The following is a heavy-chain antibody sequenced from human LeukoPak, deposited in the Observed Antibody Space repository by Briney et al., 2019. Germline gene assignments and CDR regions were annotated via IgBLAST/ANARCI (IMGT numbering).Heavy chain of an antibody. CDR2: ILTAGST. CDR3: ARASAVGYFLFDY. V-gene: IGHV3-53*01. Sequence: PGGSLRLSCAASGFSVSSNYMSWVRQAPGKGLEWVSVILTAGSTYYVDSVKGRFTISRDDSKNMVYLQMNSLRAEDTAVYYCARASAVGYFLFDYWGQGTLVTVSS. CDR1: GFSVSSNY. D-gene: IGHD3-22*01. J-gene: IGHJ4*02.